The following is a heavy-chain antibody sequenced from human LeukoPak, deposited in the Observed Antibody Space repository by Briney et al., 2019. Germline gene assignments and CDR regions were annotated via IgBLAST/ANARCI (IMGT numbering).Heavy chain of an antibody. CDR3: ARGGSSRWRIGYYFDY. CDR2: IYYSGSN. J-gene: IGHJ4*02. Sequence: PSETLSLTCTGSGGYISSYYWSWIRQRQGKGLEWIGYIYYSGSNNYNPSLKSRVTISVDTSKNQFSPKLSSVTAADTAVYYCARGGSSRWRIGYYFDYWGQGTLVTVSS. D-gene: IGHD6-13*01. V-gene: IGHV4-59*01. CDR1: GGYISSYY.